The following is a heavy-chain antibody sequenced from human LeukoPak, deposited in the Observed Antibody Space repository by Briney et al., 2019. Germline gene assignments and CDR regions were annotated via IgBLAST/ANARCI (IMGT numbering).Heavy chain of an antibody. CDR2: INAGNGNT. CDR3: ARRLRYFDWLLNAFDI. V-gene: IGHV1-3*01. J-gene: IGHJ3*02. D-gene: IGHD3-9*01. Sequence: ASVRVSCKASGYTFTSYAMHWVRQAPGQRLEWMGWINAGNGNTKYSQKFQGRVTITRNTSISTAYMELSSLRSEDTAVYYCARRLRYFDWLLNAFDIWGQGTMVTVSS. CDR1: GYTFTSYA.